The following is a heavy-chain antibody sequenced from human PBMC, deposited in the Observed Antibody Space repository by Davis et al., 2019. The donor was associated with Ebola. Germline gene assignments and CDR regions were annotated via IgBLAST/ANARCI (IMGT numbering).Heavy chain of an antibody. CDR2: IYYSGST. V-gene: IGHV4-59*01. CDR1: GGSISSYY. D-gene: IGHD3-22*01. CDR3: ARGLSYYDSSSDAFDI. J-gene: IGHJ3*02. Sequence: PSETLSLTCTVSGGSISSYYWSWIRQPPGKGLEWIGYIYYSGSTNYNPSLKSRVTISVDTSKNQFSLKLSSVTAADTAVYYCARGLSYYDSSSDAFDIWGQGTMVTVSS.